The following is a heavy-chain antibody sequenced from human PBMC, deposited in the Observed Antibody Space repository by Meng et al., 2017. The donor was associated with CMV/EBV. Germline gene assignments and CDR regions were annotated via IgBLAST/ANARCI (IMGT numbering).Heavy chain of an antibody. CDR2: IDPSDSYT. D-gene: IGHD2-2*01. CDR3: ARAIVPAVSWFDP. V-gene: IGHV5-10-1*01. CDR1: GYSCTSYW. Sequence: KGSGYSCTSYWISWVRQMPGKGLEWMGRIDPSDSYTNYSPSFQGHVTISTDKSISTAYLQWSSLKASDTAMYYCARAIVPAVSWFDPWGQGTLVTVSS. J-gene: IGHJ5*02.